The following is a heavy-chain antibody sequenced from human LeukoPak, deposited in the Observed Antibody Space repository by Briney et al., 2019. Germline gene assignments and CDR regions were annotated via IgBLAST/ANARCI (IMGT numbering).Heavy chain of an antibody. V-gene: IGHV1-8*03. CDR2: MNPYSGDR. D-gene: IGHD6-25*01. CDR1: GYTFISFH. CDR3: ARTTSFTASGYDY. J-gene: IGHJ4*02. Sequence: ASVKVSCKTTGYTFISFHINWVRQATGQGLEWMGWMNPYSGDRGYAQKFQGRVSITSDTSISTAYMELSSPRSDDTAVYFCARTTSFTASGYDYWGQGTLVTVSS.